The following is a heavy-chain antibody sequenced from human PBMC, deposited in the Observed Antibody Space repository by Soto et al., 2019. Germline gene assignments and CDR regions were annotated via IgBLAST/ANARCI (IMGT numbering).Heavy chain of an antibody. J-gene: IGHJ4*02. CDR3: ARDPNLSSWRKIDS. V-gene: IGHV1-46*01. D-gene: IGHD6-13*01. Sequence: ASVKVSCKASGYTFTSYYMHWVRQAPGQGLEWMGIINPSGGSTSYAQKFQGRVTMTRDTSTSTAYMELRSLTSDDTAVYFCARDPNLSSWRKIDSWGQGTLVTVSS. CDR1: GYTFTSYY. CDR2: INPSGGST.